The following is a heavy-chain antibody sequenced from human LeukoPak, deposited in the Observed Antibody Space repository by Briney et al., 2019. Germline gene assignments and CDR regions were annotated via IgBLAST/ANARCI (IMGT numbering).Heavy chain of an antibody. CDR1: GYTFTNYE. CDR3: ARKTWFDP. CDR2: INPNSGNT. V-gene: IGHV1-8*03. Sequence: ASVKVSCKASGYTFTNYEINWVRQATGQGLEWMGWINPNSGNTDYAQKFQGRVTITRNTSINTAYMELSSLRSEDTAVYYCARKTWFDPWGQGTLVTVSS. J-gene: IGHJ5*02.